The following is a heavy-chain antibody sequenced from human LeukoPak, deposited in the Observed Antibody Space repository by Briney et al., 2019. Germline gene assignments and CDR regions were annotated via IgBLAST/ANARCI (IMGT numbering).Heavy chain of an antibody. CDR3: AKWPRAGGFGDYYYYYYMDV. CDR1: GFTFSSYA. Sequence: PGGSLRLSCAASGFTFSSYAMHWVRQAPGKGLEWVSSISSSSSSYIYYADSVKGRFTISRDNSKNTLYLQMNSLRAEDTAVYYCAKWPRAGGFGDYYYYYYMDVWGKGTTVTISS. D-gene: IGHD3-16*01. V-gene: IGHV3-21*01. J-gene: IGHJ6*03. CDR2: ISSSSSSYI.